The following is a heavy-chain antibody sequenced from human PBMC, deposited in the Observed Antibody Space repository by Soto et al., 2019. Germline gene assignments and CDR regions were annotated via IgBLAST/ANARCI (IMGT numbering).Heavy chain of an antibody. Sequence: PSETLSLTCTASGGSITNTTYYWGRIRQPPGKGRESTGTIHYSGTTYYNPALKSRVTISVDTSKKQLSLKLNSMTAADTAVFYCAREYFDGSGYSFDYWGQGTLVTVSS. CDR3: AREYFDGSGYSFDY. D-gene: IGHD3-22*01. V-gene: IGHV4-39*01. CDR2: IHYSGTT. CDR1: GGSITNTTYY. J-gene: IGHJ4*02.